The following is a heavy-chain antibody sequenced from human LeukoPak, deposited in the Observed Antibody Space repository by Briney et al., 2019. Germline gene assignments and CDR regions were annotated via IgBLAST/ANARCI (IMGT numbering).Heavy chain of an antibody. CDR1: GGTFSSYA. CDR2: IIPIFGTA. V-gene: IGHV1-69*13. Sequence: SVKVSRKASGGTFSSYAISWVRQAPGQGLEWMGGIIPIFGTANYAQKFQGRVTITADESTSTAYMELSSLRSEDTAVYYCAREDSSSWSLDYWGQGTLVTVSS. CDR3: AREDSSSWSLDY. J-gene: IGHJ4*02. D-gene: IGHD6-13*01.